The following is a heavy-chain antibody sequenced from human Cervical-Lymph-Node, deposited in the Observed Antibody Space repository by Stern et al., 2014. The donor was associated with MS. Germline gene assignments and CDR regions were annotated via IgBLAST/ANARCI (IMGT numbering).Heavy chain of an antibody. CDR1: GFTFSSYS. V-gene: IGHV3-21*01. Sequence: DQLMQSGGGLVKPGGSLRLSCAASGFTFSSYSMNWVRQAPGKGLEWVASISSGGSYIFYAYSLKGRFTISRDNAKNSLYLQMNSLRAEDTAVYYCARGRGGNYRYYFDYWGQGTLVTVSS. CDR2: ISSGGSYI. D-gene: IGHD4-23*01. CDR3: ARGRGGNYRYYFDY. J-gene: IGHJ4*02.